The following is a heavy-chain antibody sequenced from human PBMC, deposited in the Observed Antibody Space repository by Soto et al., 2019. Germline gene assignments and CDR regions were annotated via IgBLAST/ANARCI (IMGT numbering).Heavy chain of an antibody. Sequence: GGSLRLSCAASGFTFSSYGMHWVRQAPGKGLESVAVIWYDGSNKYYADSVKGRFTISRDNSKNTLYLQMNSLRAEDTAVYYSAREDIVVVPAADSYYYYGMDVWGQGTTVTVSS. D-gene: IGHD2-2*01. CDR2: IWYDGSNK. CDR3: AREDIVVVPAADSYYYYGMDV. V-gene: IGHV3-33*01. CDR1: GFTFSSYG. J-gene: IGHJ6*02.